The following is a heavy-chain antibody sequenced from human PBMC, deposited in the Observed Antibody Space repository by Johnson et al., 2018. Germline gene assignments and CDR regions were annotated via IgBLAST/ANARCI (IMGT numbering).Heavy chain of an antibody. Sequence: RQAPGKGLXWLSYISGSSRTMYYADSVKGRFTISRDNAKNSLYLQMNSLRAEDTAVYYCARDDGRGAEYLQHWGQGTQVTVSA. CDR3: ARDDGRGAEYLQH. CDR2: ISGSSRTM. J-gene: IGHJ1*01. D-gene: IGHD2-15*01. V-gene: IGHV3-11*04.